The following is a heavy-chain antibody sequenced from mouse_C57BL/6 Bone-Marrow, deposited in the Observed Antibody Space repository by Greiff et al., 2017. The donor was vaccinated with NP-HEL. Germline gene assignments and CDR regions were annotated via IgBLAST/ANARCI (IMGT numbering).Heavy chain of an antibody. CDR3: ATSTGTEAYWYFDV. D-gene: IGHD4-1*02. CDR2: ISSGSSTI. CDR1: GFTFSDYG. V-gene: IGHV5-17*01. Sequence: EVKVEESGGGLVKPGGSLKLSCAASGFTFSDYGMHWVRQAPEKGLEWVAYISSGSSTIYYADTVKGRFTISRDNAKNTLFLQMTSLRSEDTAMYYCATSTGTEAYWYFDVWGTGTTVTVSS. J-gene: IGHJ1*03.